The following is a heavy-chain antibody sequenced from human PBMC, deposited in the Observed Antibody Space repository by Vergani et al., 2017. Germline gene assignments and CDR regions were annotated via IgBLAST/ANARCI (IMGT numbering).Heavy chain of an antibody. Sequence: EVQLVQSGAEVKKPGESLRISCKGSGYSFTSYWISWVRQMPGKGLEWMGRIDPSDSYTNYSPSFQGHVTISADKSISTAYLQWSSLKASDTAMYYCAIDDYYESSGWPGVDWGQGTLVTVSS. CDR2: IDPSDSYT. CDR3: AIDDYYESSGWPGVD. J-gene: IGHJ4*02. V-gene: IGHV5-10-1*03. CDR1: GYSFTSYW. D-gene: IGHD3-22*01.